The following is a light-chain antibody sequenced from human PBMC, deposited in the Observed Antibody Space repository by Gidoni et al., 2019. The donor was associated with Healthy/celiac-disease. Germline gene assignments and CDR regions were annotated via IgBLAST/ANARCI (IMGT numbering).Light chain of an antibody. V-gene: IGKV3-11*01. CDR3: QQRSNWPPGRT. J-gene: IGKJ1*01. CDR2: DAS. Sequence: EIVLTQSPATLPLSPGERATLPCRASQRVSSYLPWYQQKPGQAPRLLIYDASNRATGIPARFSGGGSGTDFTLTISSLEPEDFAVYYCQQRSNWPPGRTFGQGTKVEIK. CDR1: QRVSSY.